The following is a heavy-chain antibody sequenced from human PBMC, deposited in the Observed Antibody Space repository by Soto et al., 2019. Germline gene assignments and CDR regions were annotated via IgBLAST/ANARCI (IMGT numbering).Heavy chain of an antibody. CDR1: GFTFSGYA. J-gene: IGHJ5*02. V-gene: IGHV3-23*01. Sequence: GGSLRLSCAASGFTFSGYAMSWVRQSPGKGLEWVSAISGSGGSTYYADSVKGRFTISRDNSKNTLYLQMNSLRAEDTAVYYCAKDQYCSGGSCYSLDWFDPWGQGTLVTVSS. CDR2: ISGSGGST. CDR3: AKDQYCSGGSCYSLDWFDP. D-gene: IGHD2-15*01.